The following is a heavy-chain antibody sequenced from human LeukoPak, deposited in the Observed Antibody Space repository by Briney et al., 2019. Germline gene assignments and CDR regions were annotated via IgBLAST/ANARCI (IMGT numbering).Heavy chain of an antibody. CDR1: GGTFSSYA. CDR2: IIPIFGTA. D-gene: IGHD3-16*02. V-gene: IGHV1-69*13. CDR3: ARGSPITFGGVIVIGAFDI. J-gene: IGHJ3*02. Sequence: SVKVSCKAPGGTFSSYAISWVRQAPGQGLEWMGGIIPIFGTANYAQKFQGRVTITADESTSTAYMELSSLRSEDTAVYYCARGSPITFGGVIVIGAFDIWGQGTMVTVSS.